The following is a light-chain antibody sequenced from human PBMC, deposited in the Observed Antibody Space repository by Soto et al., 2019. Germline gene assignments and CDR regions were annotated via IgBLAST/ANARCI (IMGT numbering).Light chain of an antibody. CDR3: QHYNHWPPYT. J-gene: IGKJ2*01. V-gene: IGKV3-15*01. CDR1: QSVSSN. CDR2: DAS. Sequence: EIVMTQSPATLSVSPGERATLSCRASQSVSSNLAWYQQKPGQAPRLLMYDASIRATGIPARFSGSWSGTEFTLSISSLQSEDFAVYYCQHYNHWPPYTFGQGTKLEIK.